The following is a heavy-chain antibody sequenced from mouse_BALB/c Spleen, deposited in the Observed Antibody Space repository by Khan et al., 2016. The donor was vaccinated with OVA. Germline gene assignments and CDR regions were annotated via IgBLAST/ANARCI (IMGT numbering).Heavy chain of an antibody. CDR2: FSSYDTYT. D-gene: IGHD1-1*01. Sequence: EVELLESGGGLVKPGGSLKLSCAASGFTFSTYAMSWVRQTPEKRLEWVATFSSYDTYTNYPHNLKGRFTTSRDNSKNTLYLQMSSLTTEDTAMFSCARPPITTVVATSYCCFDVWGAGTTVTVST. J-gene: IGHJ1*01. CDR1: GFTFSTYA. CDR3: ARPPITTVVATSYCCFDV. V-gene: IGHV5-9-3*01.